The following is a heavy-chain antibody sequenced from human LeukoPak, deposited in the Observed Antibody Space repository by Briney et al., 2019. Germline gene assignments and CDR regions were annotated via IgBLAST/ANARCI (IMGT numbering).Heavy chain of an antibody. CDR1: GFTFSTYW. Sequence: GGSLRLSCAASGFTFSTYWMSWVRQAPGKGLEWVANIQQDGSEKYYVDSVKGRFTISRDNAKNSLYLQMNSLRVEDTAVYYCARDWYNNSDAFDLWGQGTMVTVSS. J-gene: IGHJ3*01. CDR2: IQQDGSEK. CDR3: ARDWYNNSDAFDL. D-gene: IGHD4-11*01. V-gene: IGHV3-7*01.